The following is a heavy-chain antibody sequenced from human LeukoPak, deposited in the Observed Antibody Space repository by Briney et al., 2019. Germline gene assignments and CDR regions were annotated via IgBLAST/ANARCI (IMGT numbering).Heavy chain of an antibody. CDR1: GFTFSDYY. V-gene: IGHV3-11*04. CDR3: ARDLWEYSSSSGWFDP. CDR2: ISSSGSTI. D-gene: IGHD6-6*01. J-gene: IGHJ5*02. Sequence: GGSLRLSCAASGFTFSDYYMSWIRQAPGKGLEWVSYISSSGSTIYYADSVKGRFTISRDNAKNSLYLQMNSLRAEDTAVYYCARDLWEYSSSSGWFDPWGQGTLVTVSS.